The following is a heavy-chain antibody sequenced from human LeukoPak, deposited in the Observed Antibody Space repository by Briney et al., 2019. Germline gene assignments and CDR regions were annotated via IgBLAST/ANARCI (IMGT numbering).Heavy chain of an antibody. CDR3: AKQGGDYDFWSGYYEYNWFDP. V-gene: IGHV3-33*06. CDR1: GFTFSSYG. Sequence: PGGSLRLSCAASGFTFSSYGMHWVRRAPGKGLEWVAVIWYDGSNKYYADSVKGRFTISRDNSKNTLYLQMNSLRAEDTAVYYCAKQGGDYDFWSGYYEYNWFDPWGQGTLVTVSS. CDR2: IWYDGSNK. J-gene: IGHJ5*02. D-gene: IGHD3-3*01.